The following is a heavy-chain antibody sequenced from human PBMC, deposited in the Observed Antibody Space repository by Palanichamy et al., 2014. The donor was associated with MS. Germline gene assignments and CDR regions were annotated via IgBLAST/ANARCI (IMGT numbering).Heavy chain of an antibody. CDR2: IHHTGTT. CDR3: ARRVTYYYETGGHYYDH. CDR1: GDSISDYY. V-gene: IGHV4-59*08. J-gene: IGHJ4*02. D-gene: IGHD3-22*01. Sequence: QVQLQESGPGLVKPSETLSLTCTVSGDSISDYYWTWIRRPPGKGLQCIGYIHHTGTTNYNPSLKSRVTLSVDTSQNQFSLKLSSVTAADTAVYYCARRVTYYYETGGHYYDHWGQGSLVTVSS.